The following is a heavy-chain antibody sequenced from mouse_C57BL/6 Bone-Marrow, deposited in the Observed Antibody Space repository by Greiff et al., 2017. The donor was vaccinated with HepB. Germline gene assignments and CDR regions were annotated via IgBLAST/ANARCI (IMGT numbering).Heavy chain of an antibody. CDR2: IHPNSGST. Sequence: QVQLQQPGAELVKPGASVKLSCKASGYTFTSYWMHWVKQRPGQGLEWIGMIHPNSGSTNYNEKFKSKATLTVDKSSSTAYMQLSSLTSEDSAVYYCARNEYGGYYQAWFAYWGQGTLVTVSA. CDR3: ARNEYGGYYQAWFAY. J-gene: IGHJ3*01. D-gene: IGHD2-3*01. V-gene: IGHV1-64*01. CDR1: GYTFTSYW.